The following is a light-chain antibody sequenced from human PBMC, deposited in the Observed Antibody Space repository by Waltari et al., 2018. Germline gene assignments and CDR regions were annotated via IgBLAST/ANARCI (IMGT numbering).Light chain of an antibody. Sequence: QSALTQPASVSGSLGQSISLSCAGTSNDAGATNLVSWYQQYPGRAPKLVIYEVTNRPSGISSRFSGSKSGNTASLTISGLQSEDEAEYFCSSYSTTFTVLFGGGTKVTV. J-gene: IGLJ3*02. CDR3: SSYSTTFTVL. CDR2: EVT. CDR1: SNDAGATNL. V-gene: IGLV2-14*01.